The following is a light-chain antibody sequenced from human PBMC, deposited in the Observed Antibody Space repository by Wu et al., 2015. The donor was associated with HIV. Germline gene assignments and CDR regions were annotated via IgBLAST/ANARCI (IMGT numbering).Light chain of an antibody. CDR1: QSVSSN. V-gene: IGKV3-15*01. CDR2: GAS. J-gene: IGKJ5*01. CDR3: QQRSNWLIT. Sequence: EIVMTQFPATLSVSPGERVTLSCRASQSVSSNVAWYQQKPGQAPRLLIYGASNRATGIPARFSGSESGTEFTLTISSLEPEDFAVYYCQQRSNWLITFGQGTRLEIK.